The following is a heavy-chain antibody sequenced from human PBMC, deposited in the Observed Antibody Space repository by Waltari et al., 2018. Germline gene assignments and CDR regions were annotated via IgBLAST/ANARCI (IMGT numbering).Heavy chain of an antibody. Sequence: QVQLVQSGAEVKKPGASVKVSCKASGYTFTGYYRHWVRQAPGQGLEWMGWINPNSGGTNYAQKFQGRVTMTRDTSISTAYMELSRLRSDDTAVYYCAREANVLRFLEWLLSPPHYFDYWGQGTLVTVSS. CDR2: INPNSGGT. CDR1: GYTFTGYY. CDR3: AREANVLRFLEWLLSPPHYFDY. D-gene: IGHD3-3*01. J-gene: IGHJ4*02. V-gene: IGHV1-2*02.